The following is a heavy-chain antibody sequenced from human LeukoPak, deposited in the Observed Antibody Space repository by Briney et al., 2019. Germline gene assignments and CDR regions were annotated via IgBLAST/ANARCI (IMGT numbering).Heavy chain of an antibody. CDR2: INTNTGNP. V-gene: IGHV7-4-1*02. CDR3: ARDKVPRRLGAFDI. D-gene: IGHD1-14*01. CDR1: GYTFTSYA. J-gene: IGHJ3*02. Sequence: ASVTVSCTASGYTFTSYAMNWVRQAPGQGLEWMGWINTNTGNPTYAQGFTGRFVFSLDTSASTAYLQISSLKAEDTAVYYCARDKVPRRLGAFDIWGQGTMVTVSS.